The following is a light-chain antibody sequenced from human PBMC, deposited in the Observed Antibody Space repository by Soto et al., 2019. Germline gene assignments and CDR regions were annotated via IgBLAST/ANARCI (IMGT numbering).Light chain of an antibody. CDR1: QSVSSDY. Sequence: EFVLTQSPGSLSLSPGERATLSCRASQSVSSDYLAWYQQKPGQAPRLVIYGASSRATGIPDRFSGSGSGSDFTLTISRLEPEDFAVYYCQQYGSSPFTFGQGTKVDIK. J-gene: IGKJ2*01. CDR2: GAS. CDR3: QQYGSSPFT. V-gene: IGKV3-20*01.